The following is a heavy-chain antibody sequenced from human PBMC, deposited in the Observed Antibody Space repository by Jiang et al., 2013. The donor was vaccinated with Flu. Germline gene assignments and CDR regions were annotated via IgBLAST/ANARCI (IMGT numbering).Heavy chain of an antibody. CDR2: IYPGDSDT. CDR3: ARTGDNAGRRFDS. Sequence: CKGSGYSFTSNWIGWVRQMPGKGLEWMGVIYPGDSDTRYSPSFQGQVSISADKSISTAYLQWDSLKASDTAMYYCARTGDNAGRRFDSWGQGTLVTVSS. V-gene: IGHV5-51*01. CDR1: GYSFTSNW. J-gene: IGHJ5*01. D-gene: IGHD3-16*01.